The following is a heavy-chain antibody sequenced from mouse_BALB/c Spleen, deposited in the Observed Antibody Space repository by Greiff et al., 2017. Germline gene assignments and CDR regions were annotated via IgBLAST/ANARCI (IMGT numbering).Heavy chain of an antibody. V-gene: IGHV5-6*01. J-gene: IGHJ4*01. Sequence: EVMLVESGGDLVKPGGSLKLSCAASGFTFSSYGMSWVRQTPDKRLEWVATISSGGSYTYYPDSVKGRFTISRDNAKNTLYLQMSSLKSEDTAMYYCARPPYGNYPYYAMDYWGQGTSVTVSS. D-gene: IGHD2-1*01. CDR2: ISSGGSYT. CDR1: GFTFSSYG. CDR3: ARPPYGNYPYYAMDY.